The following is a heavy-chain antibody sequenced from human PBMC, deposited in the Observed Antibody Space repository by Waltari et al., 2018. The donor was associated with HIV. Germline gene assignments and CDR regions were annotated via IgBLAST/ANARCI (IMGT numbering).Heavy chain of an antibody. D-gene: IGHD3-16*01. CDR1: GFTVSSNY. Sequence: EVQLVESGGGLIQPGGSLRLSCAASGFTVSSNYMSWVRQAPGKGLEWVSVIYSVGSTYYADSVKGRFTISRDNSKNTLYLQMNSLRAEDTAVYYCARDGYPYELGPYGMDVWGQGTTVTVSS. CDR3: ARDGYPYELGPYGMDV. J-gene: IGHJ6*02. V-gene: IGHV3-53*01. CDR2: IYSVGST.